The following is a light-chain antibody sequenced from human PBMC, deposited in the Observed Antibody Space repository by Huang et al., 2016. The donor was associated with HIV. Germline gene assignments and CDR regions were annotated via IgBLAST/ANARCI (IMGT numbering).Light chain of an antibody. V-gene: IGKV3-11*01. CDR3: QQRTNWFT. CDR2: DAS. CDR1: QSLSSY. J-gene: IGKJ2*01. Sequence: EIVLTQSPATLSLSPGERATHSCRASQSLSSYLGWYQQKPGQAPRLLIYDASNRATGIPARYSGSGSGTDFTLTISSLEPEDFAVYYCQQRTNWFTFGQGTRLEIK.